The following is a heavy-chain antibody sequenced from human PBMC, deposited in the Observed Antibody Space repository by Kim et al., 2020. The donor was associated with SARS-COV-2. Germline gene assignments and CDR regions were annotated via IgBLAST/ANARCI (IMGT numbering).Heavy chain of an antibody. Sequence: GGSLRLSCAASGFTFSSYWMSWVRQAPGKGLEWVANIKQDGSEKYYVDSVKGRFTISRDNAKNSLYLQMNSLRAEDTAVYYCARESVYYDSSGYDVYWGQGTLVTVSS. V-gene: IGHV3-7*01. CDR1: GFTFSSYW. CDR3: ARESVYYDSSGYDVY. J-gene: IGHJ4*02. D-gene: IGHD3-22*01. CDR2: IKQDGSEK.